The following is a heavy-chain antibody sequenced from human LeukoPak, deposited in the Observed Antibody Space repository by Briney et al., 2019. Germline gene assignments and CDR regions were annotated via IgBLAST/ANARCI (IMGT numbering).Heavy chain of an antibody. CDR3: AKSEQLARAFDI. D-gene: IGHD6-13*01. Sequence: GGSLRLSCAASGFTFSSYAMSWVRQAPGKGLEWVSAISGSGGSTYYADSVKGRFTISRDNSKNTLYLQMNSLRAEDTAVYCCAKSEQLARAFDIWGQGTMVTVSS. CDR1: GFTFSSYA. V-gene: IGHV3-23*01. CDR2: ISGSGGST. J-gene: IGHJ3*02.